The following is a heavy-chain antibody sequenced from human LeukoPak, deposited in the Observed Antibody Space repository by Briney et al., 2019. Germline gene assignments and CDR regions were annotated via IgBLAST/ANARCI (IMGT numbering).Heavy chain of an antibody. Sequence: SETLSLTCSVYGGSFSGYYWSWIRQPPGKGLEWIGVINHSGSTNNNPSLKSRVTISVDTSKNQFSLKLSSVTAADTAVYYCARAGGEWLLSGGISWLDPWGQGPLVPVS. V-gene: IGHV4-34*01. CDR1: GGSFSGYY. CDR3: ARAGGEWLLSGGISWLDP. CDR2: INHSGST. J-gene: IGHJ5*02. D-gene: IGHD3-3*01.